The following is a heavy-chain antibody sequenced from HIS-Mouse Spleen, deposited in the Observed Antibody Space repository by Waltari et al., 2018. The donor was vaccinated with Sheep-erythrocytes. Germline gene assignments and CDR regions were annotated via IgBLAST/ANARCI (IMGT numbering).Heavy chain of an antibody. D-gene: IGHD3-3*01. CDR1: GYSFTSYW. Sequence: EVQLVQSGAEVKKPGESLKISCKGSGYSFTSYWIGWVRQMPGKGLEWMGIIYPGDSDTRYSPSFQGQVTISDEKSISTAYLQWSSLKASDTAMYYCARRTYYDFWSGYYTDAFDIWGQGTMVTVSS. V-gene: IGHV5-51*03. J-gene: IGHJ3*02. CDR2: IYPGDSDT. CDR3: ARRTYYDFWSGYYTDAFDI.